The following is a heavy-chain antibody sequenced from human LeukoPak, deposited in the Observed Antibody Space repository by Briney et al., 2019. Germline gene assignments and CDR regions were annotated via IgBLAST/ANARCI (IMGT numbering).Heavy chain of an antibody. CDR3: VKDGVGCSSTSCYVGGVYYFDY. V-gene: IGHV3-64D*06. J-gene: IGHJ4*02. Sequence: GGSLRLSCSASGFTFSSYAMHWVRQAPGEGLEYVSAISSNGGSTYYADSVKSRFTISRDNSKNTLYLQMSSLRAEDTAVYYCVKDGVGCSSTSCYVGGVYYFDYWGQGTLVTVSS. D-gene: IGHD2-2*01. CDR1: GFTFSSYA. CDR2: ISSNGGST.